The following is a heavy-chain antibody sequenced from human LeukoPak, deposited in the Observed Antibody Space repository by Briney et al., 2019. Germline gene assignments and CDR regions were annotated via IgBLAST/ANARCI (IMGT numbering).Heavy chain of an antibody. Sequence: GESLKISCKASGYSFNAYWVAWVRQMPGKGLEWMGIIFPADSDTRYSPSFQGQVTFSADKSVSTAYLQWSSLKASDTAIYYCARFRRGSVGYYFDYWGQGNLVTVSS. D-gene: IGHD3-10*01. CDR3: ARFRRGSVGYYFDY. V-gene: IGHV5-51*01. CDR2: IFPADSDT. CDR1: GYSFNAYW. J-gene: IGHJ4*02.